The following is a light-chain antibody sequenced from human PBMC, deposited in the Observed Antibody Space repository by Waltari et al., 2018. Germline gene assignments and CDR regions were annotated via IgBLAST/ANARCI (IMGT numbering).Light chain of an antibody. CDR3: QQYNNWPRT. V-gene: IGKV3-15*01. CDR2: GAS. J-gene: IGKJ1*01. Sequence: EIVMTQSPATLSVSPGERATLSCRASQSVSNNLAWYQQKPGQAPRLLMYGASTRATGIPARFSGSGSGTEFTLTISSLQSEDFALYYCQQYNNWPRTFGQGTKVEIK. CDR1: QSVSNN.